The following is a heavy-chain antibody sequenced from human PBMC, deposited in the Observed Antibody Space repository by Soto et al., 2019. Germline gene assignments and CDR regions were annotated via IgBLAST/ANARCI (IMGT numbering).Heavy chain of an antibody. J-gene: IGHJ5*02. Sequence: GGSLRLSCAASGFTFSSYGMHWDRQAPGKGLEWVAVISYDGSNKYYADSVKGRFTISRDNSKNTLYLQMNSLRAEDTAVYYCVGGLEWFPNWFDPWGQGTLVTVSS. V-gene: IGHV3-30*03. CDR1: GFTFSSYG. D-gene: IGHD3-3*01. CDR3: VGGLEWFPNWFDP. CDR2: ISYDGSNK.